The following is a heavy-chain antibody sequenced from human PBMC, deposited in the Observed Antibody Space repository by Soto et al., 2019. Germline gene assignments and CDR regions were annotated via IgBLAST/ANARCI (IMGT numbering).Heavy chain of an antibody. D-gene: IGHD5-18*01. CDR1: GGTFSSYA. V-gene: IGHV1-69*06. J-gene: IGHJ4*02. CDR3: ASHTAMVYYFDY. Sequence: SVKVSCKASGGTFSSYAISWVRQSPGQGLEWMGGIIPIFGTANYAQKFQGRVTITADKSTSTAYMELSSLRSEDTAVYYCASHTAMVYYFDYWGQGTLVTVSS. CDR2: IIPIFGTA.